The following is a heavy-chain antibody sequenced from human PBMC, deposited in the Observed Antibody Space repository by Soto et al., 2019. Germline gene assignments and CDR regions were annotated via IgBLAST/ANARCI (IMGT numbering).Heavy chain of an antibody. D-gene: IGHD2-15*01. CDR3: ARDLPPYGGRRSPPTGAFED. V-gene: IGHV4-4*07. Sequence: SETLSLTCSVSGGSFTGDYWSWIRQPAGKGLQWIGRVFGNGAGAPIYNSLLKSRARMSADPSKRQFSLTLTSVTAADTAVYYCARDLPPYGGRRSPPTGAFEDWGQGIMVTVSS. CDR1: GGSFTGDY. CDR2: VFGNGAGAP. J-gene: IGHJ4*02.